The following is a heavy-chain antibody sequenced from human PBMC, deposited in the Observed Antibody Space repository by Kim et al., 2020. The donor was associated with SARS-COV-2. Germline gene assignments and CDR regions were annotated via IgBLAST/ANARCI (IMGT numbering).Heavy chain of an antibody. CDR1: GGSVSSSYYY. CDR3: ARSKSVVEGSPHFDS. Sequence: SETLSLTCTVSGGSVSSSYYYWGWIRQPPGKGLDWIVSVYYSGSAYSNPSLKSRVTISLDTSKNYFSLKLSSVTAADTADSDCARSKSVVEGSPHFDSWG. D-gene: IGHD2-21*01. V-gene: IGHV4-39*02. CDR2: VYYSGSA. J-gene: IGHJ4*01.